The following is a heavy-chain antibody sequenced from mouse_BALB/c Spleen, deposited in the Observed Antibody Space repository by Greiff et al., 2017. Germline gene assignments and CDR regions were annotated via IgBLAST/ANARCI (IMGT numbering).Heavy chain of an antibody. CDR1: GYSITSDYA. J-gene: IGHJ4*01. CDR3: ARGRDYDGYAMDY. D-gene: IGHD2-4*01. Sequence: EVKLQESGPGLVKPSQSLSLTCTVTGYSITSDYAWNWIRQFPGNKLEWMGYISYSGSTSYNPSLKSRISITRDTSKNQFFLQLNSVTTEDTATYYCARGRDYDGYAMDYWGQGTSVTVSS. V-gene: IGHV3-2*02. CDR2: ISYSGST.